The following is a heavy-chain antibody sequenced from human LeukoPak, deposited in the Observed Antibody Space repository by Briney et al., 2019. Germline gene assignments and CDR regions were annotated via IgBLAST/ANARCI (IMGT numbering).Heavy chain of an antibody. CDR3: AKKGHWGWAHFDY. CDR1: GFTFSSYG. V-gene: IGHV3-30*02. D-gene: IGHD7-27*01. J-gene: IGHJ4*02. Sequence: GGSLRLSCAATGFTFSSYGMHWVGQAPGKGLEGVAFIRYDGSNKYYSDSVKGRFTISRDNSKKTLYLQMNSLKAEDTAVYYCAKKGHWGWAHFDYWGQGTLVTVSS. CDR2: IRYDGSNK.